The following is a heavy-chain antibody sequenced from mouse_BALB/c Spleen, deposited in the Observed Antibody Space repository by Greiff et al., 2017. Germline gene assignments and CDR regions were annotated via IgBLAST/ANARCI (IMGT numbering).Heavy chain of an antibody. CDR3: ARDGDGYYLYYFDY. Sequence: VQLQESGAELARPGASVKLSCKASGYTFTSYWMQWVKQRPGQGLEWIGAIYPGDGDTRYTQKFKGKATLTADKSSSTAYMQLSSLASEDSAVYYCARDGDGYYLYYFDYWGQGTTLTVSS. J-gene: IGHJ2*01. CDR1: GYTFTSYW. V-gene: IGHV1-87*01. D-gene: IGHD2-3*01. CDR2: IYPGDGDT.